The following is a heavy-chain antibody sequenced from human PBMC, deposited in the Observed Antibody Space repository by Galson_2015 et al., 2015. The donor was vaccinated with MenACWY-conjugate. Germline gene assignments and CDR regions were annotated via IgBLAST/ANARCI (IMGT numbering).Heavy chain of an antibody. V-gene: IGHV3-53*01. D-gene: IGHD4-17*01. CDR2: LCSGTTT. CDR3: ARSRVGYGERCLDP. J-gene: IGHJ5*02. Sequence: SLRLACAASGFTVSANCMRWVRQAPGKGLEWGSILCSGTTTYYADSVKGRFTISGDNSKNTVYLQMNSLRAEDTAMYYCARSRVGYGERCLDPWGQGTLVTVSS. CDR1: GFTVSANC.